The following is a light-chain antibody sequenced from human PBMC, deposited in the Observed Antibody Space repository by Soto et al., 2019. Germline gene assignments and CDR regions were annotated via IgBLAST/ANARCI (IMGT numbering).Light chain of an antibody. CDR3: QQLHGYPIT. CDR1: QTISNY. V-gene: IGKV1-39*01. J-gene: IGKJ5*01. Sequence: DVQMTQSPSSLFASIGDRVTITCRASQTISNYLNWYRQKPGKAPELLIYAASSLHSGVPSRFSGSGSGTDFTLTISSLQPEDFATYYCQQLHGYPITFGQGTRLEIK. CDR2: AAS.